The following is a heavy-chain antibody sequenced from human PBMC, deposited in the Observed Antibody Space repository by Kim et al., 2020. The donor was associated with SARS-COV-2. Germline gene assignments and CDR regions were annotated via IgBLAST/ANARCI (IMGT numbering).Heavy chain of an antibody. V-gene: IGHV3-23*01. J-gene: IGHJ4*02. CDR2: IRGDGGGDGGST. CDR3: AKGHYGSVGDY. Sequence: GESLKISCAASGFTFRNYAMNWVRQAPGKGLEWVSTIRGDGGGDGGSTYYADSVKGRFTVSRDDSRSTLFLQMNSLRADDTAVYYCAKGHYGSVGDYWGQGTRVTVSS. CDR1: GFTFRNYA. D-gene: IGHD3-10*01.